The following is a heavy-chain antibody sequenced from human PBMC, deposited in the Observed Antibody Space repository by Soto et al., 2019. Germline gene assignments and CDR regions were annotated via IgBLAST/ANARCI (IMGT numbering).Heavy chain of an antibody. D-gene: IGHD3-9*01. CDR2: IGGNGANT. V-gene: IGHV3-23*01. CDR1: GFTFSNYA. Sequence: DVQLLASGGDLVQPGGSLRLSCAASGFTFSNYAMSWVRQTAGKGMEWVSMIGGNGANTYYADSVKGRFTISRDNSKNTMYLQMNSLRVEDAAIYYGAKGLGANFHSSRWFDPWGHGTLVTVAS. CDR3: AKGLGANFHSSRWFDP. J-gene: IGHJ5*02.